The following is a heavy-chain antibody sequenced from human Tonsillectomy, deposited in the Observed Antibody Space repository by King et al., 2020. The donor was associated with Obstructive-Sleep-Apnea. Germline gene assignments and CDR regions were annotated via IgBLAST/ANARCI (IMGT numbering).Heavy chain of an antibody. CDR2: IWYDGSNK. CDR1: GFTFSSYG. D-gene: IGHD3-22*01. J-gene: IGHJ3*02. CDR3: AGVARYRSYDSSGFREDDAFDI. Sequence: VQLVESGGGVVQPGRSLRLSCAASGFTFSSYGMHWVRQAPGKGLEWVAVIWYDGSNKYYADSVKGRFTISRDNSKNTLYLQMNSLRAEDTAVYYCAGVARYRSYDSSGFREDDAFDIWGQGTMVTVSS. V-gene: IGHV3-33*01.